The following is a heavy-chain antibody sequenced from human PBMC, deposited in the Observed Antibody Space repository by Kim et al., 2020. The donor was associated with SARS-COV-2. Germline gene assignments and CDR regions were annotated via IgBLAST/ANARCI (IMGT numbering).Heavy chain of an antibody. CDR2: IYYSGST. J-gene: IGHJ6*02. CDR1: GGSISSYY. CDR3: ARDLPAAGNPFYGMDV. Sequence: SETLSLTCTVSGGSISSYYWSWIRQPPGKGLEWIGYIYYSGSTNYNPSLKSRVTISVDTSKNQFSLKLSSVTAADTAVYYCARDLPAAGNPFYGMDVWGQGTTVTVSS. V-gene: IGHV4-59*01. D-gene: IGHD6-13*01.